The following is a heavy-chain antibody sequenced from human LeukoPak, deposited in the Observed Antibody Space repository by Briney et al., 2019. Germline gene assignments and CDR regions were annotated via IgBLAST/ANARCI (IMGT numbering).Heavy chain of an antibody. CDR2: ISGSGGST. CDR3: AKRRLLWFGESYLDY. D-gene: IGHD3-10*01. V-gene: IGHV3-23*01. J-gene: IGHJ4*02. Sequence: PGGSLRLSCAASGFTFSSYAMSWVRQAPGKGLEWVSAISGSGGSTYYADSVKGRFTISRDDSKNTLYLQMNSLRAEDTAVYYCAKRRLLWFGESYLDYWGQGTLVTVSS. CDR1: GFTFSSYA.